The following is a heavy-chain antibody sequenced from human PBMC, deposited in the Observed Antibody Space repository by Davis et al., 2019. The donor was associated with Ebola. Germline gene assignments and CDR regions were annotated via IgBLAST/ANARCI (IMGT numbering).Heavy chain of an antibody. D-gene: IGHD3-3*01. V-gene: IGHV3-30*04. Sequence: YLITYCVASGFTLSNHAMHLVRQAPGKGLEWVAVTSQNGRERFYGDSVKGRFTISRDDSENTLYLQMNSLTADDTAVYYCARAVFHEVLDYWGQGTPVTVSS. CDR1: GFTLSNHA. CDR2: TSQNGRER. J-gene: IGHJ4*02. CDR3: ARAVFHEVLDY.